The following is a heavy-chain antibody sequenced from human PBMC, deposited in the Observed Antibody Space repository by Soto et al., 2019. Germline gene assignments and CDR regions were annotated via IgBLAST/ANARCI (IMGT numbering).Heavy chain of an antibody. CDR3: AREAIGSSSSGSDY. CDR1: GGSFSGYY. CDR2: INHSGST. V-gene: IGHV4-34*01. Sequence: SETLSLTCAVYGGSFSGYYWRWIRQPPGKGLEWIGEINHSGSTNYNPSLKSRVTISVDTSKNQFSLKLSSVTAADTAVYYCAREAIGSSSSGSDYWGQGTLVTVSS. J-gene: IGHJ4*02. D-gene: IGHD6-6*01.